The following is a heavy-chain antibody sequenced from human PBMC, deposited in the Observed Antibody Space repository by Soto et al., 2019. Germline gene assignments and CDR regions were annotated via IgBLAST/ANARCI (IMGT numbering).Heavy chain of an antibody. V-gene: IGHV4-59*01. D-gene: IGHD3-9*01. CDR1: GGSISSCY. CDR2: IYNTGST. CDR3: ARAGSGYSFDY. J-gene: IGHJ4*02. Sequence: SETLSLTCTVPGGSISSCYWTWIRQTPGKGLEWIGYIYNTGSTTYSPSLKSRVTISVNTSKNQLSLKLSSVTAADTAVYYCARAGSGYSFDYWGQGTLVTVPQ.